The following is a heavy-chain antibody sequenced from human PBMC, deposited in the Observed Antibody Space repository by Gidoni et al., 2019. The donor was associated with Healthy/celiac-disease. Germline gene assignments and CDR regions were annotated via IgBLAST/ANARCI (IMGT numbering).Heavy chain of an antibody. D-gene: IGHD6-19*01. Sequence: EVQLVESGGCLVKPGGSLRLSCEASGFTFSSYSMNWVRQAPGKGLEWVSSISSSSSYIYYADSVKGRFTISRDNAKNLLYLQMNSLRAEDTAVYYCARAPPSEQWLVPDYYYGMDVWGQGTTVTVSS. CDR3: ARAPPSEQWLVPDYYYGMDV. J-gene: IGHJ6*02. V-gene: IGHV3-21*01. CDR1: GFTFSSYS. CDR2: ISSSSSYI.